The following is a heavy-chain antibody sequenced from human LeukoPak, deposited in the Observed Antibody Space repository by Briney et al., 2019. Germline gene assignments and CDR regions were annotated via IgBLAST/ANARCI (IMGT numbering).Heavy chain of an antibody. D-gene: IGHD3-16*02. CDR3: ARPGRGYTATHYYYYMDV. V-gene: IGHV4-34*01. CDR2: INHSGST. Sequence: PSETLSFTCAVYGGSFSGYYWSWIRQPPGKGLEWIGEINHSGSTNYNPSLKSRVTTSVDTSKNQFSLKLSSVTAADTAVYYCARPGRGYTATHYYYYMDVWGKGTTVTVSS. J-gene: IGHJ6*03. CDR1: GGSFSGYY.